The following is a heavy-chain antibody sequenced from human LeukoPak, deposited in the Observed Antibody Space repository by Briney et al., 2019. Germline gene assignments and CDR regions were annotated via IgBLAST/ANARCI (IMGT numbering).Heavy chain of an antibody. Sequence: SETLSLTCTVSGGSISSYYWSWIRQPPGKGLEWIGYIYYSGSTNYNPSLKSRVTISVDTSKNQFSLKLSSVTAADTAVYYCARAVWDSRSQFDYWGQGTLVTVSS. CDR3: ARAVWDSRSQFDY. D-gene: IGHD1-26*01. CDR2: IYYSGST. J-gene: IGHJ4*02. CDR1: GGSISSYY. V-gene: IGHV4-59*01.